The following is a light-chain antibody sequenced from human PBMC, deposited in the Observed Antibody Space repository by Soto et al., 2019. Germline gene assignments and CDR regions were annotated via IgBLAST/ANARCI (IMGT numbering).Light chain of an antibody. V-gene: IGLV2-14*01. Sequence: QSALTQPASLSGSPGQSITISCTGTSSDIGTYNYVSWNQQHPGKAPKVIIYEVSNRPKGVSNRISGSKSGNTDSLTISGLQAQDEAAYYCSSYTSSNPLLFGTGTKVTV. J-gene: IGLJ1*01. CDR2: EVS. CDR1: SSDIGTYNY. CDR3: SSYTSSNPLL.